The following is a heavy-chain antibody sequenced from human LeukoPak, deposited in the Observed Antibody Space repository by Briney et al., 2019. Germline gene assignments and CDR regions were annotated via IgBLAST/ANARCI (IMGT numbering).Heavy chain of an antibody. V-gene: IGHV3-74*01. J-gene: IGHJ3*02. CDR1: GFTFSSNW. D-gene: IGHD3-10*01. Sequence: GSLRLSCAASGFTFSSNWMHWVRQAPGKGLVWVSRINSDGSTTSYADSVKGRFTISRDNAKNTLYLQMNSLRAEDTAVYYCATPYLRAAFDIWGQGTMVTVSS. CDR2: INSDGSTT. CDR3: ATPYLRAAFDI.